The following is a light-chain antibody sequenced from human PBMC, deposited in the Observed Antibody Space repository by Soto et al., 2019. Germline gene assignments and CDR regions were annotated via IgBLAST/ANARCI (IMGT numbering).Light chain of an antibody. CDR3: QQYNNWPLS. Sequence: EIAMTQSPATLSVSPGERATLSCRASQTVTTNLAWYKQKPGQAPRLLIYGASTRATGSPARFSGSGSGTEFTVTISSRQSEDFAVYYCQQYNNWPLSFGGGANVE. CDR2: GAS. J-gene: IGKJ4*01. V-gene: IGKV3-15*01. CDR1: QTVTTN.